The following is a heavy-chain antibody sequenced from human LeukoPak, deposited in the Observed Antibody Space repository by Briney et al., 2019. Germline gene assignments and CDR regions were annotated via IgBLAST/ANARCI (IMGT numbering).Heavy chain of an antibody. J-gene: IGHJ6*02. CDR3: ARNIGYCSGGSCSSYYYYGMDV. V-gene: IGHV5-51*01. CDR1: GYSFTSYW. CDR2: IYPGDSDT. Sequence: GESLEISCKGSGYSFTSYWIGWVRQMPGKGLEWMGIIYPGDSDTRYSPSFQGQVTISADKSISTAYLQWSSLKASDTAMYYCARNIGYCSGGSCSSYYYYGMDVWGQGTTVTVSS. D-gene: IGHD2-15*01.